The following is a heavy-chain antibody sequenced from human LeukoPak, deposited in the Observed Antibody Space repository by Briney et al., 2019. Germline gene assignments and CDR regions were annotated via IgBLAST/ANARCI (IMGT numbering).Heavy chain of an antibody. V-gene: IGHV4-34*01. Sequence: PSETLSLTCAVYGGSFSGYYWSWIRQPPEKGLEWIGEINHSGSTNYNPSLKSRVTISVDTSKNQFSLKLSSVTAADTAVYYCARGPNYDKYGLDVWGKGTTVTVSS. CDR2: INHSGST. CDR3: ARGPNYDKYGLDV. CDR1: GGSFSGYY. D-gene: IGHD3-9*01. J-gene: IGHJ6*04.